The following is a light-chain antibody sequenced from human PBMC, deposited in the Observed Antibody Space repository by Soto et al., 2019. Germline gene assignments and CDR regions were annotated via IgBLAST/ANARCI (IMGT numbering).Light chain of an antibody. CDR2: DAS. J-gene: IGKJ2*01. CDR3: QQYSSYSYT. Sequence: DIQMTQSPSTLSASVGDRVIITCRASQSISSWLAWYQQKPGKAPNLLIYDASILESGVPSRFSGSGSGTEFTLTISSLQPDDFATYYCQQYSSYSYTFGRGTKLEIK. CDR1: QSISSW. V-gene: IGKV1-5*01.